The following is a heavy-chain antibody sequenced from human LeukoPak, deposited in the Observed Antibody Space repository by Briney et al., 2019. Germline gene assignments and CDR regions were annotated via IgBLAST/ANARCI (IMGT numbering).Heavy chain of an antibody. Sequence: SETLSLTCTVSGGSISSYYWSWIRQPPGKGLEWIGYIYYSGSTNYNPSLKSRATISVDTSKNQFSLKLSSVTAADTAVYYCARGRRGYYDSSGYYPYWGQGTLVTVSS. D-gene: IGHD3-22*01. J-gene: IGHJ4*02. CDR1: GGSISSYY. CDR3: ARGRRGYYDSSGYYPY. V-gene: IGHV4-59*12. CDR2: IYYSGST.